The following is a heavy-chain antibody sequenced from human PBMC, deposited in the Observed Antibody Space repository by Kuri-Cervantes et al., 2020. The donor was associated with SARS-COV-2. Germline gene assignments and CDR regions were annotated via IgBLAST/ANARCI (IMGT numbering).Heavy chain of an antibody. J-gene: IGHJ4*02. CDR3: ARGIREGQLGLDLLRY. V-gene: IGHV1-3*01. Sequence: ASVTVSCKPSGYTFTSYAMHWVRQAPGQRLEWMGWINAGNGNTKYSQKFQGRVTITRDTSACTVYMEVSSLRSEDTAVHYCARGIREGQLGLDLLRYWGQGTLVTVSS. D-gene: IGHD5-18*01. CDR2: INAGNGNT. CDR1: GYTFTSYA.